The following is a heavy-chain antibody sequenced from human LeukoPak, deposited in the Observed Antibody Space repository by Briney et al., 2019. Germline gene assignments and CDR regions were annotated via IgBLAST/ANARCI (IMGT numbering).Heavy chain of an antibody. Sequence: SETLSLTCAVYGGSFSGYYWSWIRQPPGKGLEWIGEINHSGSTNYNPSLKSRVTISVDTSKNQFSLKLSSVTAADTAVYYCARGPFDYWGQGTLVTVSS. V-gene: IGHV4-34*01. J-gene: IGHJ4*02. CDR2: INHSGST. CDR3: ARGPFDY. CDR1: GGSFSGYY.